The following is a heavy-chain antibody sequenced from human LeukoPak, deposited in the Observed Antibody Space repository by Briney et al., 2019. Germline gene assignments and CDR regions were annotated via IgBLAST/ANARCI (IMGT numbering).Heavy chain of an antibody. Sequence: GGSLRLSCAASGFSFRSYGMHWVRQAPGKGLEWVAFISDDGSRQHYADSVKGRFTISRDNSKNTLNLQMNSLRAEDTAVYYCVKDRTGTYTLDYWGQGTLVTVSS. CDR1: GFSFRSYG. V-gene: IGHV3-30*18. CDR2: ISDDGSRQ. J-gene: IGHJ4*02. D-gene: IGHD3-10*01. CDR3: VKDRTGTYTLDY.